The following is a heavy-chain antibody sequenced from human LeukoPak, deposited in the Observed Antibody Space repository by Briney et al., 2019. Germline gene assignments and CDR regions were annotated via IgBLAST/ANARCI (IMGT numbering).Heavy chain of an antibody. Sequence: PGGSLRLSXAASGFTFSSYWMHWVRQAPGKGLVWVSRINSDGSSTSYADSVKGRLTISRDNAKNTLYLQMNSLRAEDTAVYYCARGGEYNYGFFDYWGQGTLVTVSS. J-gene: IGHJ4*02. CDR3: ARGGEYNYGFFDY. CDR1: GFTFSSYW. CDR2: INSDGSST. V-gene: IGHV3-74*01. D-gene: IGHD5-18*01.